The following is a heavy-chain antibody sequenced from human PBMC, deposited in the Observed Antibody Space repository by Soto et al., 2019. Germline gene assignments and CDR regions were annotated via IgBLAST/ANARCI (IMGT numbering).Heavy chain of an antibody. CDR3: ARPELYDYGERYCQH. CDR1: GYTFTSYG. CDR2: ISAYNGNT. J-gene: IGHJ1*01. V-gene: IGHV1-18*01. D-gene: IGHD4-17*01. Sequence: QVQLVQSGAEVKKPGASVKVSCKASGYTFTSYGISWVRQAPGQGLEWMGWISAYNGNTNYAQKLQGRVTMTTDTSPSTAYMELRRLRSDDTAVYYCARPELYDYGERYCQHWGQGTLVTVSS.